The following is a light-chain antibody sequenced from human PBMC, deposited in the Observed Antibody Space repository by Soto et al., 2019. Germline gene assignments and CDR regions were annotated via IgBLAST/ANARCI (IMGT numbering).Light chain of an antibody. Sequence: EIVLTQSPGTLSLSPGERATLSCRASQSVSSSYLAWYQQKPGQAPRLLIYGASSRATGITDRFSGSGSGRAFTLTISRLEPEDFAVYYCQQYGSSPWTFGQGTNVEIK. V-gene: IGKV3-20*01. J-gene: IGKJ1*01. CDR1: QSVSSSY. CDR2: GAS. CDR3: QQYGSSPWT.